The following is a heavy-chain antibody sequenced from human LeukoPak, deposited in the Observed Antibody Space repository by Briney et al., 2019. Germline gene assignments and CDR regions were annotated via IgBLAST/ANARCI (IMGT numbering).Heavy chain of an antibody. CDR2: IDCGGGIDT. CDR3: AIDVQDDLDY. Sequence: PGGSLRLSCAASGFTFSTYVMKWVRQAPGKGLEWVSTIDCGGGIDTHYADSVKGRFTISRDNSKNTLYLQMNSLRAEDTAVYYCAIDVQDDLDYWGQGTLVTVSS. V-gene: IGHV3-23*01. CDR1: GFTFSTYV. D-gene: IGHD1-1*01. J-gene: IGHJ4*02.